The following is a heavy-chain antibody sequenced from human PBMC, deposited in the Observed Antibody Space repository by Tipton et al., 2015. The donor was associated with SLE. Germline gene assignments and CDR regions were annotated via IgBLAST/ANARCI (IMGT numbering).Heavy chain of an antibody. CDR2: ITWNGGTI. CDR1: GFAFDDYP. J-gene: IGHJ4*02. V-gene: IGHV3-43*01. CDR3: AKGRYSGTSGALDS. D-gene: IGHD1-26*01. Sequence: SLRLSCVASGFAFDDYPMHWVRQSPGKGLEWVSLITWNGGTIYYSDSVRGRFTISRDNSKNSLYLQMNALRPEDTALYYCAKGRYSGTSGALDSWGQGTLVTVSS.